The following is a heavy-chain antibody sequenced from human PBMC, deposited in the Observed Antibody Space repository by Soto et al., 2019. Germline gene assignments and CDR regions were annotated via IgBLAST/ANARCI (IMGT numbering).Heavy chain of an antibody. D-gene: IGHD3-16*02. CDR3: AKNLGTFGGVIVPDIPRVVY. Sequence: GGSLRLSCAASGFTFSSYGMHWVRQAPGKGLEWVAVISYDGSNKYYADSVKGRFTISRDNSKNTLYLQMNSLRAEDTAVYYCAKNLGTFGGVIVPDIPRVVYWGQGTLVTVSS. J-gene: IGHJ4*02. CDR2: ISYDGSNK. CDR1: GFTFSSYG. V-gene: IGHV3-30*18.